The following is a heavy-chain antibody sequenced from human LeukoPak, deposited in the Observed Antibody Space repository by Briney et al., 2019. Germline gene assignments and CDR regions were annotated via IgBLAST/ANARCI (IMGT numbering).Heavy chain of an antibody. D-gene: IGHD1-14*01. Sequence: PGGSLRLSCAASGFTFCSYWMSWVLQAPGKRLDWVATIKEDGSDKYYVDSVKGRFTISRDNVKNSVYLQMNSLRAEDTAVYYCGREQNLGTWGQGTLVTVSS. V-gene: IGHV3-7*05. CDR1: GFTFCSYW. CDR2: IKEDGSDK. CDR3: GREQNLGT. J-gene: IGHJ4*02.